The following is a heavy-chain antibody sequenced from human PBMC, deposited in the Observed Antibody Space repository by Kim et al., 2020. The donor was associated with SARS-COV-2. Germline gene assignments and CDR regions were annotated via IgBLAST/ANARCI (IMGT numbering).Heavy chain of an antibody. D-gene: IGHD3-3*01. CDR2: IYYSGST. Sequence: SETLSLTCTVSGGSISSYYWSWIRQPPGKGLEWIGYIYYSGSTNYNPSLKSRVTISVDTSKNQFSLKLSSVTAADTAVYYCARGRGYDFWSGYYGPLFDYWGQGTLVTVSS. J-gene: IGHJ4*02. CDR1: GGSISSYY. V-gene: IGHV4-59*08. CDR3: ARGRGYDFWSGYYGPLFDY.